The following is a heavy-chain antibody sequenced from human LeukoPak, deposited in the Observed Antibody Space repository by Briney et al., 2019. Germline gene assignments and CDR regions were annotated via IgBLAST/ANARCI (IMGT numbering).Heavy chain of an antibody. CDR1: GFTFRNYW. CDR2: INSDGSST. D-gene: IGHD6-19*01. CDR3: ARGGVAVAGTGDF. V-gene: IGHV3-74*01. J-gene: IGHJ4*02. Sequence: GGSLRLSCAASGFTFRNYWMHWVRQTPGKGLVWVSRINSDGSSTNYADSVKGRFTISRDNAKNTLYLQMSSLRVEDTALYYCARGGVAVAGTGDFWGQGTLVTVPS.